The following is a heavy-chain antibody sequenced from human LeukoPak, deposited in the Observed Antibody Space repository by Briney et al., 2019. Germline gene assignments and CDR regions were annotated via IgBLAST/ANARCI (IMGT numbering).Heavy chain of an antibody. D-gene: IGHD5-18*01. V-gene: IGHV3-15*01. CDR3: TTAPGYSNGYWYFDL. CDR2: IKSKADGGTT. CDR1: GFTFSNAW. Sequence: PGGSLRLSCAASGFTFSNAWMSWVRQAPGKGLEWVGRIKSKADGGTTDYAAPVKGRFTISRDDLKNTLFLQMNSLKTEDTAFYYCTTAPGYSNGYWYFDLWGRGTLVTVSS. J-gene: IGHJ2*01.